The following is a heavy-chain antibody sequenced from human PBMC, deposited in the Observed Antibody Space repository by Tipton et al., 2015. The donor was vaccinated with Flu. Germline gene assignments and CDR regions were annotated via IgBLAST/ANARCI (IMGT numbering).Heavy chain of an antibody. J-gene: IGHJ5*02. CDR3: AREGYTVTTRWFDP. V-gene: IGHV4-30-4*01. CDR2: IYYSGST. Sequence: TLSLTCTVSGGSISSGDYCWSWIRQPPGKGLEWIGYIYYSGSTYYNPSLKSRVTISVDTSKNQFSLKLSSVTAADTAVYYCAREGYTVTTRWFDPWGQGTLVTVSS. D-gene: IGHD4-17*01. CDR1: GGSISSGDYC.